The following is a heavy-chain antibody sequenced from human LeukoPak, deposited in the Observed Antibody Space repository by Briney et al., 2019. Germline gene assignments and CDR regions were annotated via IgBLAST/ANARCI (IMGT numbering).Heavy chain of an antibody. CDR1: GFTLSSYE. V-gene: IGHV3-48*03. CDR3: ARDNFDTSGYSHIL. J-gene: IGHJ4*02. CDR2: ISSSGSII. Sequence: PGGSLRLSCAASGFTLSSYETNWVRQAPGKGLEWISYISSSGSIIHYADSVKGRFTIYRDNAKNSLDLQMNSLRAEDTAVYYCARDNFDTSGYSHILWGQGTLVTVSS. D-gene: IGHD3-22*01.